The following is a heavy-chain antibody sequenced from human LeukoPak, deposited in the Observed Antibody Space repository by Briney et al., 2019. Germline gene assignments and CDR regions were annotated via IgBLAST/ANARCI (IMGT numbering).Heavy chain of an antibody. CDR3: AGRNY. CDR1: GFSVSNNY. D-gene: IGHD1-14*01. Sequence: GGSLRLSCAASGFSVSNNYMSWVRQAPGKGLEGVSVIYSRGATYYADSAKGRFTISRDNSKNTLYLQMNSLRVEDTAVYYCAGRNYWGQGTLVTVSS. J-gene: IGHJ4*02. V-gene: IGHV3-53*01. CDR2: IYSRGAT.